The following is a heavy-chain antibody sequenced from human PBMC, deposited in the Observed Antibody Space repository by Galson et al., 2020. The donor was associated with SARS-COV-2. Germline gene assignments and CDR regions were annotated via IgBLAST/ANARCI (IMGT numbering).Heavy chain of an antibody. J-gene: IGHJ4*02. D-gene: IGHD3-10*01. Sequence: ETSETMSPTCAVYGGSFSGYYWSLIRQPPGKGLEWIGEINHSGSTNYNPSLKSRVTISVDTSKNQFSLKLSSVTAADTAVYYCAREEYYYGSGAGCWGQGTLVTGSS. CDR3: AREEYYYGSGAGC. CDR2: INHSGST. CDR1: GGSFSGYY. V-gene: IGHV4-34*01.